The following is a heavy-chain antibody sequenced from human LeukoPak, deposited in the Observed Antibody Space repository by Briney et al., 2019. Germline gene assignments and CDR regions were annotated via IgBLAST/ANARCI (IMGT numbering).Heavy chain of an antibody. V-gene: IGHV4-30-2*01. J-gene: IGHJ4*02. CDR1: GGSISSGGYY. Sequence: PSETLSLTCTVSGGSISSGGYYWSWIRQPPGKGLEWIGYIYHSGSTYYNPSLKSRVTISVDRSKNQFSLKLSSVTAADTAVYYCARDGGIAAAATDYWGQGTLVTVSS. CDR2: IYHSGST. CDR3: ARDGGIAAAATDY. D-gene: IGHD6-13*01.